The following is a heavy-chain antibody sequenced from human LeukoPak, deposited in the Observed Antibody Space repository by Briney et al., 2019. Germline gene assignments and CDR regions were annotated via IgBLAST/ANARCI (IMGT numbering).Heavy chain of an antibody. V-gene: IGHV1-69*04. CDR2: IIPIFGIA. D-gene: IGHD1-26*01. CDR3: ARATEVVGAANLDP. CDR1: GGTFSSYA. Sequence: ASVKVSCKASGGTFSSYAISWVRQAPGQGLEWMGRIIPIFGIANYAQEFQGRVTITADKSTSTAYMELSSLRSEDTAVYYCARATEVVGAANLDPWGQGTLVTVSS. J-gene: IGHJ5*02.